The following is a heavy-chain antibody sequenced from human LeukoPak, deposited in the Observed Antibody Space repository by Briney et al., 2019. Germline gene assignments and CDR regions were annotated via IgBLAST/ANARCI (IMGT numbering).Heavy chain of an antibody. CDR2: INPSGGST. CDR1: GYTFTSYY. Sequence: ASVKVSCKESGYTFTSYYMHWVRQAPGQGLEWMGIINPSGGSTSYAQKFQGRVTKTRDTSTSTVYMELSSLRSEDTAVYYCARVSMVRGVMYNWFDPWGQGTLVTVSS. D-gene: IGHD3-10*01. V-gene: IGHV1-46*03. CDR3: ARVSMVRGVMYNWFDP. J-gene: IGHJ5*02.